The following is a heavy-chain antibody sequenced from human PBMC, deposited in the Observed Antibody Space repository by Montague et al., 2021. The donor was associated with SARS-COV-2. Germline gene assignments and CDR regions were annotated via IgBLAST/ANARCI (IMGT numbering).Heavy chain of an antibody. CDR3: ARLGDGVVPSPILGVGPYYSYYYMDV. J-gene: IGHJ6*03. V-gene: IGHV4-34*01. CDR1: GGSFSTYS. Sequence: SETLSLTCAVHGGSFSTYSWNWIRQPPGKGLEWIGEIRHGGSTNXNPSLKSRVTISADTSKNQFSLKLTSVAAADTAVYYCARLGDGVVPSPILGVGPYYSYYYMDVWGKGTTVTVSS. D-gene: IGHD3-10*01. CDR2: IRHGGST.